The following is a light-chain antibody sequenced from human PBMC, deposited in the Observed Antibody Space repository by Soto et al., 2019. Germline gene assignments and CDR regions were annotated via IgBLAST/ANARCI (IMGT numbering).Light chain of an antibody. CDR1: RSVTNNY. CDR2: GAS. Sequence: EIVSTQSPGTLSFFPGERATLSCRASRSVTNNYLAWHQQKPGQTHRLLIYGASSRATGIPDRFSGNGSGTDFTLTSSRLEPEDFAVYYCQQHGSSPITFGQGTRLEIK. CDR3: QQHGSSPIT. J-gene: IGKJ5*01. V-gene: IGKV3-20*01.